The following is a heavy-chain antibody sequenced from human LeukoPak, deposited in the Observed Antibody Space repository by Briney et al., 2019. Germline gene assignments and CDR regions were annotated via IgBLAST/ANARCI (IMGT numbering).Heavy chain of an antibody. D-gene: IGHD3-16*02. J-gene: IGHJ4*02. CDR2: INSDGSST. CDR3: ARGPGLRLGELSLL. CDR1: GFTFSSYW. Sequence: PGGSLRLSCAASGFTFSSYWMHWVRQAPGKGLVWVSRINSDGSSTSYADSVKGRFTISRDNAKNTLYLQMNSLRAEDTAVYYCARGPGLRLGELSLLWGQGTLVTVSS. V-gene: IGHV3-74*01.